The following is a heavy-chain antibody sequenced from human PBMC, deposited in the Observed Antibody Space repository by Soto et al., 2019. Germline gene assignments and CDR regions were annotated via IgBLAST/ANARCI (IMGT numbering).Heavy chain of an antibody. J-gene: IGHJ4*02. V-gene: IGHV4-31*03. Sequence: QVQLQESGPGLVKPSQTLSLTCTVSGGSISSGGYYWSWIRQHPGKGLEWIGYIYYSGSTYYNPSLKSRVTISVDTSKNQFSLKLSSVTAADTAVYYCARGRYDFWSGYYENFDYWGQGTLVTVSS. D-gene: IGHD3-3*01. CDR2: IYYSGST. CDR1: GGSISSGGYY. CDR3: ARGRYDFWSGYYENFDY.